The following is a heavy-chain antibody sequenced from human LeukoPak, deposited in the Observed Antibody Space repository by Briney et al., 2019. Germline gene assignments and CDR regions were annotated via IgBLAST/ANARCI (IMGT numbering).Heavy chain of an antibody. CDR2: IRSSSSTI. D-gene: IGHD5-18*01. CDR1: GFTFSIYS. V-gene: IGHV3-48*01. J-gene: IGHJ4*02. CDR3: ARGEDTAMVNDYFDY. Sequence: PGGSLRLSCAASGFTFSIYSMNWVRQAPGKGLEWVSYIRSSSSTIYYADSVKGRFTISRDNAKNSLYLQMNSLRAEDTAVYYCARGEDTAMVNDYFDYWGQGTLVTVSS.